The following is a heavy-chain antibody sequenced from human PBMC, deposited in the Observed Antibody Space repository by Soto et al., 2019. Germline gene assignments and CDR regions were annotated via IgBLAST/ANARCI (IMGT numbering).Heavy chain of an antibody. V-gene: IGHV3-64D*06. CDR3: VKQAHGLDGVAFDY. CDR2: VSTSGRNT. CDR1: GFIFSDST. J-gene: IGHJ4*02. Sequence: PGGALRLCWSASGFIFSDSTMYWCRQVPGKGLESISAVSTSGRNTYYADSVRDRFTISRDNSKNTLFLQMGSLRPEDTAIYYCVKQAHGLDGVAFDYWGQGTQVTVSS. D-gene: IGHD2-15*01.